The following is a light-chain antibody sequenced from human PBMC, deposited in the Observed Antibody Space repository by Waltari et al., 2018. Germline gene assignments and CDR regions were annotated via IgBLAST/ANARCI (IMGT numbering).Light chain of an antibody. CDR1: QSISSW. Sequence: DIQMTQSPSTLSASVGDRVTITCRASQSISSWLAWYQQKPGKAPKLLISKASSLESGVPSRFSGSGSGTEFTLTISSLQPDDFATYYCQQYNSYPHTFGQGTKLEIK. J-gene: IGKJ2*01. V-gene: IGKV1-5*03. CDR2: KAS. CDR3: QQYNSYPHT.